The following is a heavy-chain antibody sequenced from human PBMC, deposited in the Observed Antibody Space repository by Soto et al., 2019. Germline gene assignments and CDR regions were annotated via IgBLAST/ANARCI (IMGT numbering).Heavy chain of an antibody. CDR3: ARVCGGDCHYGMDV. CDR1: GGSISSGGYY. CDR2: IHYSGST. J-gene: IGHJ6*02. Sequence: QVQLQESGPGLVKPSQTLSLTCTVSGGSISSGGYYWSWIRQHPGKGLEWIGYIHYSGSTYYNPSLKRRVTISVDTAKNQFSLKLSSVTAADTAVYYCARVCGGDCHYGMDVWGQGTTVTVSS. D-gene: IGHD2-21*02. V-gene: IGHV4-31*03.